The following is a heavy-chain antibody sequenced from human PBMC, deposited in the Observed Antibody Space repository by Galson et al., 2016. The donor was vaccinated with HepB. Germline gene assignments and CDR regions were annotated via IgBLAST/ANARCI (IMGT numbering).Heavy chain of an antibody. CDR2: IWYDGTKN. J-gene: IGHJ6*02. Sequence: SLRLSCAASGFTFSNYGMHWVRQAPGEGLEWVAFIWYDGTKNYYADSVKGRFTISRDNAKNSLFLQINSLRAEDAAVYYCARDLSFGGGSTWYDVMDVWGQGTTVTVSS. V-gene: IGHV3-33*01. CDR1: GFTFSNYG. D-gene: IGHD3-10*01. CDR3: ARDLSFGGGSTWYDVMDV.